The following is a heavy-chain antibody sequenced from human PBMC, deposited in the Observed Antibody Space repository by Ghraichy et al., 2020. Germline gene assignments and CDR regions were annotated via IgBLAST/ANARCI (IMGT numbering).Heavy chain of an antibody. Sequence: SETLSLTCTVSGGSISSYYWSWIRQSPGKGLEWIGYIYYSGSTNYNPSLKSRVTISVDTSKNQFSLKLSSVTAADTAVYYCARGVYWQWLVRESGAFDIWGQGTMVTVSS. J-gene: IGHJ3*02. V-gene: IGHV4-59*01. CDR2: IYYSGST. D-gene: IGHD6-19*01. CDR1: GGSISSYY. CDR3: ARGVYWQWLVRESGAFDI.